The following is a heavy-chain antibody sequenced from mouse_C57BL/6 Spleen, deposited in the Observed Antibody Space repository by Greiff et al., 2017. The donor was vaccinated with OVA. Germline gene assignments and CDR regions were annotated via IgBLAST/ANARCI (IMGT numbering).Heavy chain of an antibody. CDR3: ARSNYYDYPSAMDY. V-gene: IGHV1-61*01. J-gene: IGHJ4*01. Sequence: QVQLKQPGAELVRPGSSVKLSCKASGYTFTSYWMDWVKQRPGQGLEWIGNIYPSDSETHYNQKFKDKATLTVDKSSSTAYMQLSSLTAEDSAVYYCARSNYYDYPSAMDYWGQGTSVTVSS. D-gene: IGHD2-4*01. CDR1: GYTFTSYW. CDR2: IYPSDSET.